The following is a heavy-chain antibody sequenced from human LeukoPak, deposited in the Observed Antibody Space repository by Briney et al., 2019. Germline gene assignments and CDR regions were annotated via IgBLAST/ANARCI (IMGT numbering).Heavy chain of an antibody. CDR1: GFTFSRYW. CDR3: ARSSRGDAINFDY. J-gene: IGHJ4*02. CDR2: LNSDGSST. D-gene: IGHD2-21*02. Sequence: GRSLRLSCAASGFTFSRYWMHWVRQAPGQGLVWVSRLNSDGSSTSYADSVKGRFTISRDNAKNTLYLQMNSLRAEDTAVYYCARSSRGDAINFDYWGQGTLVTVSS. V-gene: IGHV3-74*01.